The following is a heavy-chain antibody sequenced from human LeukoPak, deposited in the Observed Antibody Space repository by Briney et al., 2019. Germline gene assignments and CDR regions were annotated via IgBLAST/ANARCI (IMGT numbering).Heavy chain of an antibody. Sequence: SVKVSCKASGDTFSSYAISWVRQAPGQGLEWMGRIIPIFGTANYAQKFQGRVTITTDESTSTAYMELSSLRSEDTAVYYCARVWFGELLMDYWGQGTLVTVSS. D-gene: IGHD3-10*01. CDR2: IIPIFGTA. J-gene: IGHJ4*02. V-gene: IGHV1-69*05. CDR3: ARVWFGELLMDY. CDR1: GDTFSSYA.